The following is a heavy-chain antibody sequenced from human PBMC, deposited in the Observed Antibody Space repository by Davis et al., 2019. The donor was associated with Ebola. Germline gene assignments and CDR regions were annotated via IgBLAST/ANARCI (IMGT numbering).Heavy chain of an antibody. CDR1: GFTFSSYS. CDR2: ISSSSSYI. J-gene: IGHJ4*02. Sequence: PGGSLRLSCAASGFTFSSYSMNWVRQAPGKGLEWVSSISSSSSYIYYADSVKGRFTISRDNAKNSLYLQMNSLRAEDTAVYYCARSITIFGATVGLHYWGQGTLVTVSS. V-gene: IGHV3-21*01. D-gene: IGHD3-3*01. CDR3: ARSITIFGATVGLHY.